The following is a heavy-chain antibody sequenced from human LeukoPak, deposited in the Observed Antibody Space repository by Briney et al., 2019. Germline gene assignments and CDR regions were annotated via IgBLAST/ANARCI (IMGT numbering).Heavy chain of an antibody. CDR2: IYYSGST. J-gene: IGHJ4*02. CDR1: GGSISSSSYY. V-gene: IGHV4-39*02. D-gene: IGHD5-18*01. Sequence: PSETLSLTCTVSGGSISSSSYYWGWIRQPPGKGLEWIGSIYYSGSTYYNPSLKSRVTISVDTSKNHFSLKLSSVTAADTAVYYCASSLGTAMVPIFDYWGQGTLVTVSS. CDR3: ASSLGTAMVPIFDY.